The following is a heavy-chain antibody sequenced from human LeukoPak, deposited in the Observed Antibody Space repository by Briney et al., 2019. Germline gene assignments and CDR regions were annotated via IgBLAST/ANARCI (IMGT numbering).Heavy chain of an antibody. J-gene: IGHJ4*02. Sequence: GGSLRLSCAASGFTFDDYAMHWVRQAPGKGLEWVSGISWNSGSIGYADSVKGRFTISRDNAKNSLYLQMNSLRAEDTALYYCARRAVYYDSSGYDYWGQGTLVTVSS. CDR3: ARRAVYYDSSGYDY. D-gene: IGHD3-22*01. CDR2: ISWNSGSI. CDR1: GFTFDDYA. V-gene: IGHV3-9*01.